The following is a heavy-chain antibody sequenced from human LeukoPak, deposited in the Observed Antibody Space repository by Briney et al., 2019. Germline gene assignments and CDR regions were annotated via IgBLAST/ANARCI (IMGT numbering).Heavy chain of an antibody. CDR1: GYTFTSYA. CDR3: ARVQGYCSDGRCLF. J-gene: IGHJ4*02. Sequence: GASVKVSCKASGYTFTSYAMNWVRQAPGQGLEWMGWINPNSGGTNYAQKFQGRATMTRDTSITTAYMEVASLRSDDTAVYYCARVQGYCSDGRCLFWGQGTPVTVSS. V-gene: IGHV1-2*02. CDR2: INPNSGGT. D-gene: IGHD2-15*01.